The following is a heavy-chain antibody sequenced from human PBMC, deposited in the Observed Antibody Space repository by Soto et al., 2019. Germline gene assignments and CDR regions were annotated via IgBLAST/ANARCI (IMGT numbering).Heavy chain of an antibody. D-gene: IGHD1-1*01. CDR3: ARDQLEGNWFDP. J-gene: IGHJ5*02. CDR1: CSSISSGVYC. V-gene: IGHV4-30-2*01. Sequence: SETLALTWAVACSSISSGVYCGSWAPQPPGEGLEWIGYIYHSGSTLYNPSLKSRVTRSVDKSKNQFSLKLTSVTAADTAVYYCARDQLEGNWFDPWGQGTLVTVSS. CDR2: IYHSGST.